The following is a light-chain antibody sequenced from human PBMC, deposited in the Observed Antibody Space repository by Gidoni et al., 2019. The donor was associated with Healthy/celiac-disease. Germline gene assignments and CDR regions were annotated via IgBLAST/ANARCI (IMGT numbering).Light chain of an antibody. Sequence: SYELTQPPSVSVSPGQTASITCSGDQLGDKYACWYQQKPGQSPVLVISQDSKRPSGIPERFSGSNSGNTATLTIGGTQAMDEADYYCQAWDSSTVVFGGGTKLTVL. CDR1: QLGDKY. V-gene: IGLV3-1*01. CDR3: QAWDSSTVV. J-gene: IGLJ2*01. CDR2: QDS.